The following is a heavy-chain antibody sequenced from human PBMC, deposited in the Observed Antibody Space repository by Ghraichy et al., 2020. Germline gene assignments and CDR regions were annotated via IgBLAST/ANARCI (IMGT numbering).Heavy chain of an antibody. J-gene: IGHJ4*02. CDR1: GYTFTGYY. CDR2: IKPNSGGT. Sequence: ASVKVSCKASGYTFTGYYMHWVRQAPGQGLEWIGWIKPNSGGTNYAQKFQGRVTMTRDTSISTAYMELSRLTSDDTAVYYCARGYGSSSKHDYWGQGTLVTVSS. CDR3: ARGYGSSSKHDY. V-gene: IGHV1-2*02. D-gene: IGHD6-6*01.